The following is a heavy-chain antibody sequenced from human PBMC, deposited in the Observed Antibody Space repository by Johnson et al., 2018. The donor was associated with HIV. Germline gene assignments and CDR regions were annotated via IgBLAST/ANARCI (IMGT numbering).Heavy chain of an antibody. V-gene: IGHV3-30*02. CDR2: TQYDGSNI. Sequence: QVQLVESGGGVVQPGGSLRLSCAASGFTFSSYGMHWVRQAPGKGLEWVAFTQYDGSNIYYADSVKGRFTISRDNSKNTLYLQVNSLRAEDTAVFYCVKDRGSGWPEAFEIWGQGAMVTVSS. D-gene: IGHD6-19*01. CDR1: GFTFSSYG. J-gene: IGHJ3*02. CDR3: VKDRGSGWPEAFEI.